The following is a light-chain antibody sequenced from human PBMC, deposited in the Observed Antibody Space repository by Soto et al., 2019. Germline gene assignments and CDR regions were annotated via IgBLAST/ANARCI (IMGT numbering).Light chain of an antibody. CDR1: SSNIGARYD. Sequence: QSVLTQPPSVSGAPGQRVTISCTGSSSNIGARYDVHWYQQLPGAAPKLLIYGNINRPSGVPDRFSGSKSGTSASLAITGLQPEDEADYCCQSFDTGLSAWVFGGGTKLTVL. V-gene: IGLV1-40*01. CDR3: QSFDTGLSAWV. CDR2: GNI. J-gene: IGLJ3*02.